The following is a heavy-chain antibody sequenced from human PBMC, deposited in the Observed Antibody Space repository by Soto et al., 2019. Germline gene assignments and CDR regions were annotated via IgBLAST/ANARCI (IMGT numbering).Heavy chain of an antibody. CDR2: IFSGGSE. CDR3: ARDSAASFDY. CDR1: GLTVSSSQ. D-gene: IGHD2-15*01. Sequence: EVHLVESGGGVVQPGESLRLSCAASGLTVSSSQMSWVRQAPGKGLEWVSVIFSGGSEYYADSVKGRFTISRDTSKNTLYLLMNSLRVEDTAVYYCARDSAASFDYWGQGTLVTVSS. J-gene: IGHJ4*02. V-gene: IGHV3-66*01.